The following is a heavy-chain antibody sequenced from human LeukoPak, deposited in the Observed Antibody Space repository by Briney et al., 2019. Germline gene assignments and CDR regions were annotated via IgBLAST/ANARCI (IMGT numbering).Heavy chain of an antibody. Sequence: ASVKVSCKASGYNFISYYMHWVRQATGQGLEWMGWMNPNSGNTGYAQKFQGRVTMTRNTSISTAYMELSSLRSEDTAVYYCASRGHYYDSSGYLEAFDIWGQGTMVTVSS. J-gene: IGHJ3*02. V-gene: IGHV1-8*02. CDR1: GYNFISYY. CDR2: MNPNSGNT. CDR3: ASRGHYYDSSGYLEAFDI. D-gene: IGHD3-22*01.